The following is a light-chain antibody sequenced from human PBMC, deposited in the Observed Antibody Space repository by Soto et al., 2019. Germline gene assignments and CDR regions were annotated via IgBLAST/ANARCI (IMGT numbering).Light chain of an antibody. CDR1: DSDIGAYDF. Sequence: QSVLTQPASVAGSPGQSITLSCTGTDSDIGAYDFVSWYQHHPGRAPKLLIYDVRQRPAGVSGRFSGSKSGKTASLTIAGLQAADEAQYYCSSYTNTGTLVVFGGGTKLTVL. CDR2: DVR. V-gene: IGLV2-14*03. J-gene: IGLJ2*01. CDR3: SSYTNTGTLVV.